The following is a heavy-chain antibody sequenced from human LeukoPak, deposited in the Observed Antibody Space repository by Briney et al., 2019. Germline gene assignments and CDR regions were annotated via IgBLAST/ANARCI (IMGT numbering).Heavy chain of an antibody. CDR1: GGSISGFY. J-gene: IGHJ3*02. Sequence: SETLSLTCTVSGGSISGFYWNWIRQPPGKELEWIGYVYYSGNTNYNPSLKSRVTISLDTSKNQFSLKLRSVTAADTAVYYCARDTRDAFDIWGQGTMVTVSS. CDR2: VYYSGNT. V-gene: IGHV4-59*01. CDR3: ARDTRDAFDI.